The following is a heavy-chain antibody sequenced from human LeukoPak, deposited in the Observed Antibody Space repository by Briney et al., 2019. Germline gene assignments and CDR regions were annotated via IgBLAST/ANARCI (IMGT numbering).Heavy chain of an antibody. Sequence: GGSLRLSCAASGFTFSPYSMNWVRQAPGKGLEWVSFISSTGSIIYYADSVQGRFTTSRDNAKNSLYLQMNSLRAEDTAVYFCAREYSSSSGRAFDIWGQGTMVAVSS. CDR1: GFTFSPYS. D-gene: IGHD6-6*01. CDR3: AREYSSSSGRAFDI. V-gene: IGHV3-48*04. CDR2: ISSTGSII. J-gene: IGHJ3*02.